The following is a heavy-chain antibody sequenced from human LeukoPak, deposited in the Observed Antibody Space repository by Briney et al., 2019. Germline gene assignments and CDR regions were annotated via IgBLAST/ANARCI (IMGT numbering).Heavy chain of an antibody. CDR2: TYYRSKWYN. CDR3: ARASWDRPYYYYYYGMDV. CDR1: GDSVSTNSVA. D-gene: IGHD7-27*01. J-gene: IGHJ6*02. V-gene: IGHV6-1*01. Sequence: SQTLSLTCAISGDSVSTNSVAWNWIRQSPSRGLEWLGRTYYRSKWYNDYAVSVKSRITINPDTSKNQFSLQLNSVTPEDTAVYYCARASWDRPYYYYYYGMDVWGQGTTVTVSS.